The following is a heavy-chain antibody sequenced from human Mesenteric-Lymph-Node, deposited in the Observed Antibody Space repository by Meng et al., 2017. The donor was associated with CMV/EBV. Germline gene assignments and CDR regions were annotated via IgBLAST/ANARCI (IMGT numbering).Heavy chain of an antibody. CDR3: ARDYGYSSSWDLYYYYYGMDV. D-gene: IGHD6-13*01. Sequence: GESLKISCAASGFTFNTYGMNWVRQAPGKGLEWVSYISYSSATIYYTDSVKGRFTISRDNAKNSLYLQMNSLRAEDTAVYYCARDYGYSSSWDLYYYYYGMDVWGQGTTVTVSS. CDR2: ISYSSATI. CDR1: GFTFNTYG. V-gene: IGHV3-48*04. J-gene: IGHJ6*02.